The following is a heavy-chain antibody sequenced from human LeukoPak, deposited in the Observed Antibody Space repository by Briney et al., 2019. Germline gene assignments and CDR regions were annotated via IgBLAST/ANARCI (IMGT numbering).Heavy chain of an antibody. J-gene: IGHJ4*02. CDR3: ARGLLAGVFDY. D-gene: IGHD3-22*01. V-gene: IGHV3-21*01. Sequence: GGSLRLSCAASGFTFSSYSMNWVRQAPGKGLEWVSSISTSTSYIYYADSVKGRFTISRDNAKNSLYLQMNSLRAEDTAVYYCARGLLAGVFDYWGQGTLVTVSS. CDR2: ISTSTSYI. CDR1: GFTFSSYS.